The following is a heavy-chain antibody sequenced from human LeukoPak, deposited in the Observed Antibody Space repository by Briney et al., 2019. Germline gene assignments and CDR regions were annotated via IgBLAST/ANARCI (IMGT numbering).Heavy chain of an antibody. D-gene: IGHD3-9*01. CDR1: GGSINSYY. V-gene: IGHV4-59*01. CDR3: AASYDILTGPSVDY. Sequence: PSETLSLTCTVSGGSINSYYWSWIRQPPGKGLEWIGYIYYSGSTNYNPSLKSRVTISVDTSKNQFSLKLSSVTAADTAVYYCAASYDILTGPSVDYWGQGTLVTVSS. CDR2: IYYSGST. J-gene: IGHJ4*02.